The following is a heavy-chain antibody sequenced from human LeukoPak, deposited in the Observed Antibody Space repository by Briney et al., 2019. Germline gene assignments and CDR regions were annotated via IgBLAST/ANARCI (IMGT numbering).Heavy chain of an antibody. D-gene: IGHD2-8*01. V-gene: IGHV3-66*02. CDR1: GFTVSGNY. CDR2: IYSGGST. CDR3: ARDGAHCTNGVCYSYGAFDI. Sequence: PGGSLRLSCAASGFTVSGNYMSWVRQAPGKRLEWVSVIYSGGSTYYADSVKGRFTISRDNSKNTLYLQMNSLRAEDTAVYYCARDGAHCTNGVCYSYGAFDIWGQGTMVTVSP. J-gene: IGHJ3*02.